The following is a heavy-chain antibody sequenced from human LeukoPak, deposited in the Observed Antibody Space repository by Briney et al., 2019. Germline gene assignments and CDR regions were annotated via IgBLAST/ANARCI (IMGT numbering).Heavy chain of an antibody. Sequence: PGGSLRLTCAASGFTFRNVWLSWVRQAPGRGLEWVGRIKSEPDGGTKDYAAFVRGSFIISRDVSTNTLHLQVDSLESEDTAVYYCTTVRPLGYDVLTGYITYYFEDWGQGTLVTVSS. V-gene: IGHV3-15*05. CDR2: IKSEPDGGTK. D-gene: IGHD3-9*01. J-gene: IGHJ4*02. CDR3: TTVRPLGYDVLTGYITYYFED. CDR1: GFTFRNVW.